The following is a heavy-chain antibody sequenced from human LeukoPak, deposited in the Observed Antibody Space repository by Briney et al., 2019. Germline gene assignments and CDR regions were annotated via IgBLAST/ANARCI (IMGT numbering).Heavy chain of an antibody. Sequence: KPSETLSLTCTVSGGSISSGDYYWSWIRQPPGKGLEWIGYIYYSGSTYYNPSLKSRVTISVDTSKNQFSLKLSSVTAADTAVYYCARVRIFGVVIMDYWGQGTLVTVSS. CDR2: IYYSGST. CDR1: GGSISSGDYY. V-gene: IGHV4-30-4*08. D-gene: IGHD3-3*01. J-gene: IGHJ4*02. CDR3: ARVRIFGVVIMDY.